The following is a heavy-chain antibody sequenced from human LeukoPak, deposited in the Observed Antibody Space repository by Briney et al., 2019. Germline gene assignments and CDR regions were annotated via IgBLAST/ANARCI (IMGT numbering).Heavy chain of an antibody. CDR1: GGTFSNFA. J-gene: IGHJ4*02. D-gene: IGHD3-10*01. CDR2: IIPIFGSA. CDR3: ARSMVDYYGSGSYDY. V-gene: IGHV1-69*13. Sequence: ASVKVSCKASGGTFSNFAINWVRQAPGQGLEWMGGIIPIFGSANYAQKFQGRVTITADESTSTAYMELSSLRSEDTAVYYCARSMVDYYGSGSYDYWGQGTLVTVSS.